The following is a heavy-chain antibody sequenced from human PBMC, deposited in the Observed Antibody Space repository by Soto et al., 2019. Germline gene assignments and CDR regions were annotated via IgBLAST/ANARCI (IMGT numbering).Heavy chain of an antibody. CDR3: ARHYGSGNSYRWLDP. Sequence: PSETLSLTCTVSGDSISSGGYYWNWIRQHPGKGLEWIGYMYYSGSTYYNPSLKSRITMSVDTSKKQFSLKLSSVTATDTALFYCARHYGSGNSYRWLDPWGQGTLVTVSS. V-gene: IGHV4-31*03. D-gene: IGHD3-10*01. CDR2: MYYSGST. J-gene: IGHJ5*02. CDR1: GDSISSGGYY.